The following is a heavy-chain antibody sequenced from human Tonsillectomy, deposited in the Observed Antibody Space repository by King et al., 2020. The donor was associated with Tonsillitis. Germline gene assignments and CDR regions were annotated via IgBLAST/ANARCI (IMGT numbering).Heavy chain of an antibody. J-gene: IGHJ4*02. V-gene: IGHV3-49*03. CDR3: TRFPGVINSSPFDY. D-gene: IGHD3-10*01. CDR2: IRKKAFGGTT. CDR1: GFTFGDYA. Sequence: VQLVESGGGLVQPGRSLRLSCTASGFTFGDYAMSWFRQAPGKGLEWVGFIRKKAFGGTTEYAASVKGRFTISRDDSKSIAYLQMNSLKTEDTAVYYCTRFPGVINSSPFDYWGQGTLVTVSS.